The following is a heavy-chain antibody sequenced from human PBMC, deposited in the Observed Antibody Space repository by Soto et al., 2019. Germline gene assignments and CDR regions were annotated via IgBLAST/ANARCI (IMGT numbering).Heavy chain of an antibody. V-gene: IGHV1-69*02. CDR3: ARSSPVAGTGSGY. CDR1: GGTFSSYT. CDR2: IITIIAIE. J-gene: IGHJ4*02. Sequence: SVKVSCKSSGGTFSSYTITWVRQSPVQGLEWMGRIITIIAIENQAQKFKGRVKITADKSKSTAYMHLSSLRSEETDVHYCARSSPVAGTGSGYWGQGTLVTVSS. D-gene: IGHD6-19*01.